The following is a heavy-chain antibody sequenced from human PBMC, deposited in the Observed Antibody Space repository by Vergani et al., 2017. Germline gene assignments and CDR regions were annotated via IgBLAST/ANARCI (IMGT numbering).Heavy chain of an antibody. CDR2: ISGSGGST. J-gene: IGHJ6*02. CDR1: GFTFSSYW. Sequence: EVQLVESGGGLVQPGGSLRLSCAASGFTFSSYWMHWVRQAPGKGLVWVSAISGSGGSTYYADSVKGRFTISRDNAKNSLYLQMNSLRAEDTAVYYCARDRSSTGNYYYYYGMDVWGQGTTVTVSS. D-gene: IGHD2-2*01. V-gene: IGHV3-74*01. CDR3: ARDRSSTGNYYYYYGMDV.